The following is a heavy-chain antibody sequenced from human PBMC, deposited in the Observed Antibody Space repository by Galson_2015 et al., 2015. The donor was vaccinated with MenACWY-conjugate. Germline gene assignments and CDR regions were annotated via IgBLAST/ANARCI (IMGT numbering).Heavy chain of an antibody. CDR3: ARVRDGYNRFDY. J-gene: IGHJ4*02. Sequence: SLRLSCAASGFTFSSYWMHWVRQAPGKGLVWVSRINSDGSSTSYADSVKGRFTISRGNAKNTLYLQMNSLRAEDTAVYYCARVRDGYNRFDYWGQGTLVTVSS. CDR2: INSDGSST. V-gene: IGHV3-74*01. D-gene: IGHD5-24*01. CDR1: GFTFSSYW.